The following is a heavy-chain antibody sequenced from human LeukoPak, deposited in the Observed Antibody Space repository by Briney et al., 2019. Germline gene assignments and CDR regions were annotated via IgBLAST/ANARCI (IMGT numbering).Heavy chain of an antibody. D-gene: IGHD6-13*01. CDR3: ARDLCLSSSYWFDP. CDR2: IYSGGST. J-gene: IGHJ5*02. CDR1: GFTVSSNY. V-gene: IGHV3-66*01. Sequence: GGSLRLSCAASGFTVSSNYMSWVRQAPGKGLEWASTIYSGGSTHYADSVKGRFTISRDNSKNTLYLQMNSLRAEDTAVYYCARDLCLSSSYWFDPWGQGTLVTVSS.